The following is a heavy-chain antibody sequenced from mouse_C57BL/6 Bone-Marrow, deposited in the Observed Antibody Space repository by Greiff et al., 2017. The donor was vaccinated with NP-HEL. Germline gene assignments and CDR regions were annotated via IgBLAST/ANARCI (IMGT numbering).Heavy chain of an antibody. CDR3: ARRAYYSNEGFAY. J-gene: IGHJ3*01. Sequence: QVQLKESGAELARPGASVKLSCKASGYTFTSYGISWVKQRTGQGLEWIGEIYPRSGNTYYNEKFKGKATLTADKSSSTAYMELRSLTSEDSAVYFCARRAYYSNEGFAYWGQGTLVTVSA. CDR1: GYTFTSYG. V-gene: IGHV1-81*01. D-gene: IGHD2-5*01. CDR2: IYPRSGNT.